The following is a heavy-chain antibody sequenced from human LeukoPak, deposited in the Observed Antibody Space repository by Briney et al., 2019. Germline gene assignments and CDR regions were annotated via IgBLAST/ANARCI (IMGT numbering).Heavy chain of an antibody. J-gene: IGHJ4*02. Sequence: GASVKVSCKASGGTFSSYAISWVRQAPGQGLEWMGGIIPIFGTANYAQKFQGRVTITTDESTSTAYMELSSLRSEDTAVYYCARDPTGEQQLAPYYFDYWGQGTLVTVSS. V-gene: IGHV1-69*05. D-gene: IGHD6-13*01. CDR1: GGTFSSYA. CDR3: ARDPTGEQQLAPYYFDY. CDR2: IIPIFGTA.